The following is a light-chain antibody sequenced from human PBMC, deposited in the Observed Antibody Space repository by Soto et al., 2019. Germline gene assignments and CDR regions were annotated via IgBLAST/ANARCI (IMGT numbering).Light chain of an antibody. Sequence: DIQMTQSPSSLSASVGDRVTITCRASQRISTSLNWCQQKPGKAPKLLIYAASTLQGGVPSRFSGSGSGTDFTLTIISLQPEDFATYYCQQSYSTPPTFGQGTKVEIK. CDR3: QQSYSTPPT. CDR1: QRISTS. V-gene: IGKV1-39*01. J-gene: IGKJ1*01. CDR2: AAS.